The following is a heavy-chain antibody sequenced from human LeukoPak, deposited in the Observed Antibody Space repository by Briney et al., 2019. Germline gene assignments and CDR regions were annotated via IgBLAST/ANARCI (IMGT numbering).Heavy chain of an antibody. Sequence: SLKVSCKASGYTFTNYHINWVRQAPGQGLEWMGGIIPIFGTANYAQKFQGRVTITADESTSTAYMELSSLRSEDTAVYYCARRGAEAFDIWGQGTMVTVSS. CDR1: GYTFTNYH. J-gene: IGHJ3*02. V-gene: IGHV1-69*13. CDR3: ARRGAEAFDI. D-gene: IGHD1-26*01. CDR2: IIPIFGTA.